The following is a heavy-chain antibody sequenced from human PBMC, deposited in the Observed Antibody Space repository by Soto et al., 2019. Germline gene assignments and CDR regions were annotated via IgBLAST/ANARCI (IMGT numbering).Heavy chain of an antibody. V-gene: IGHV5-51*01. CDR1: GYSFTSYW. J-gene: IGHJ6*02. CDR3: ARLGTMVRGVMSYYYYGMDV. D-gene: IGHD3-10*01. CDR2: IYPGDSDT. Sequence: GESLKISCKGSGYSFTSYWIGWVRQMPGKGLEWMGIIYPGDSDTRYSPSSQGQVTISADKSISTAYLQWSSLKASDTAMYYCARLGTMVRGVMSYYYYGMDVWGQGTTVTVSS.